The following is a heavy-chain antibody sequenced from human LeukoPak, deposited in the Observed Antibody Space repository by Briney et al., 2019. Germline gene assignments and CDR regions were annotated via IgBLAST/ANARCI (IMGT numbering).Heavy chain of an antibody. J-gene: IGHJ4*02. CDR2: ISAYNGNT. CDR1: GYTFTGYY. V-gene: IGHV1-18*04. Sequence: ASVKVSCKASGYTFTGYYMHWVRQAPGQGLEWMGWISAYNGNTNYAQKLQGRVTMTTDTSTSTAYMELRSLRSDDTAVYYCARVNNWNDVVDYWGQGTLVTVSS. D-gene: IGHD1-1*01. CDR3: ARVNNWNDVVDY.